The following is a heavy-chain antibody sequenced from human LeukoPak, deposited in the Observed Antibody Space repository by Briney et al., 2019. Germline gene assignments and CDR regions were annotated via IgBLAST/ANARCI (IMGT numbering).Heavy chain of an antibody. V-gene: IGHV4-34*01. CDR1: GGSFSGYY. J-gene: IGHJ4*02. D-gene: IGHD6-6*01. Sequence: SETLSLTCAVYGGSFSGYYWSWIRQPPGKGLEWIGEINHSGSTDYNPSLKSRVTISIDTSSNQFSLNLNSVTAADTAVYYCARDVHYFDYWGQGILVTVSS. CDR3: ARDVHYFDY. CDR2: INHSGST.